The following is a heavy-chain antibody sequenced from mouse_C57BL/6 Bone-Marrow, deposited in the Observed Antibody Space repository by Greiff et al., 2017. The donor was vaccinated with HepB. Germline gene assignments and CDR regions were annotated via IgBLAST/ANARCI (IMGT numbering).Heavy chain of an antibody. CDR2: IYPGGGYT. CDR3: SRSFYWYFDV. J-gene: IGHJ1*03. CDR1: GYTFTNYW. Sequence: QVQLKESGAELVRPGTSVKMSCKASGYTFTNYWLGWAKQRPGHGLEWIGDIYPGGGYTNSNAKFKGKATLPADKTSSPAYIQFSSLTYDDSAIYYCSRSFYWYFDVWGTGTTVTVSS. V-gene: IGHV1-63*01.